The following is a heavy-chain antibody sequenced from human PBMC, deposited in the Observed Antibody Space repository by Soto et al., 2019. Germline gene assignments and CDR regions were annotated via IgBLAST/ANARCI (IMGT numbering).Heavy chain of an antibody. CDR2: IHHSGST. CDR1: GGSITSHY. V-gene: IGHV4-59*08. J-gene: IGHJ6*02. CDR3: ARQGFGQLHGLVDV. Sequence: SETLSLTCTVSGGSITSHYCSWFRQPPGKGLEWIGYIHHSGSTSYNPSLKSRVTMSVDTSKNQFSLKVSSVTAADTALYYCARQGFGQLHGLVDVWGPGTTVTVSS. D-gene: IGHD3-10*01.